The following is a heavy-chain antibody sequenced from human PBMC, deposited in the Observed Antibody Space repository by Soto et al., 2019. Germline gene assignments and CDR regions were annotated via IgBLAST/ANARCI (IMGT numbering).Heavy chain of an antibody. CDR3: ARARRCSSTSCYSRGGFYMDV. V-gene: IGHV3-13*01. CDR1: GFTFSSYD. CDR2: IGTAGDT. J-gene: IGHJ6*03. D-gene: IGHD2-2*01. Sequence: GGSLRLSCAASGFTFSSYDMHWVRQATGKGLEWVSAIGTAGDTYYPGSVKGRFTISRENAKNSLYLQMNSLRAGDTAVYYCARARRCSSTSCYSRGGFYMDVWGKGTTVTVSS.